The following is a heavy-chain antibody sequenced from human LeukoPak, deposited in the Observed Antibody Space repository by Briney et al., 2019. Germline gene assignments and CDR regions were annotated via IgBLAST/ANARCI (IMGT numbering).Heavy chain of an antibody. CDR3: AKVRGYSYGYGDY. CDR1: GFTFSNYA. CDR2: ISGSGGST. Sequence: GGSLRLSCAASGFTFSNYAMSWVRQAPGKGLEWVSAISGSGGSTYYADSVKGRFTISRDNSKNTLYLQMNSLRAEDTAVYYCAKVRGYSYGYGDYWGQGTLVTVSS. V-gene: IGHV3-23*01. D-gene: IGHD5-18*01. J-gene: IGHJ4*02.